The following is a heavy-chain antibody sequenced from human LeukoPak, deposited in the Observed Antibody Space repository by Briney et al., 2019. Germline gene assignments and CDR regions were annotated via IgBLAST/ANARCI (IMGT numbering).Heavy chain of an antibody. CDR1: GFTVSSNY. D-gene: IGHD5-24*01. J-gene: IGHJ3*02. CDR3: AKEMATMNAFDI. CDR2: IYSGGST. V-gene: IGHV3-66*01. Sequence: PGGSLRLSCAAPGFTVSSNYMSWVRQAPGKGLEWVSVIYSGGSTDYKDSVKDRFIISRDNSKNTPYLQMNSLRAEDTAVYYCAKEMATMNAFDIWGQGTMVTVSS.